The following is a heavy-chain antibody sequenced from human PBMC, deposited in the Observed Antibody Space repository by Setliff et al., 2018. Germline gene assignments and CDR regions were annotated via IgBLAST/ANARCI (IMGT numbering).Heavy chain of an antibody. CDR1: GGSISSSSYY. Sequence: SETLSLTCTVSGGSISSSSYYWGWIRQPPGKGLEWIGGIYYSGSTYYNPSLKSRVTISVDTSKNQFSLKLTSVTAADTAVYYCARAPQYSNFWYALSWFDPWGQGTLVTVSS. V-gene: IGHV4-39*01. J-gene: IGHJ5*02. CDR2: IYYSGST. CDR3: ARAPQYSNFWYALSWFDP. D-gene: IGHD3-3*01.